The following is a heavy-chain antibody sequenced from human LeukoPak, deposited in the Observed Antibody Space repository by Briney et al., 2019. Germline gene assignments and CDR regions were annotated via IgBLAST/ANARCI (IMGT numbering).Heavy chain of an antibody. Sequence: PGGSLRLSCAASGFTFSNAWMSWVRQAPGKGLEWVGRIKSKTDGGTTDYAAPVKGRFAISRDDSKTTFYLQMNSLKTEDTAVYYCTAVVAVLRGVVGDSWGQGSLVTVSS. CDR1: GFTFSNAW. CDR2: IKSKTDGGTT. J-gene: IGHJ4*02. CDR3: TAVVAVLRGVVGDS. V-gene: IGHV3-15*01. D-gene: IGHD3-10*01.